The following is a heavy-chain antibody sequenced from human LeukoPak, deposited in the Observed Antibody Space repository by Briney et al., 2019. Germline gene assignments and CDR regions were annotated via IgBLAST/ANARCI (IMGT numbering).Heavy chain of an antibody. CDR2: ISWNSGSE. CDR3: IRDFRSADL. Sequence: GGSLRLSCAASGFSFDDYAMHWLRQVPGKGLQWVSGISWNSGSEGYADSVKGRFTISRDNAKNTVYLEMNSLSVEDTAAYYCIRDFRSADLWGQGTLVTVTS. J-gene: IGHJ5*02. CDR1: GFSFDDYA. V-gene: IGHV3-9*01.